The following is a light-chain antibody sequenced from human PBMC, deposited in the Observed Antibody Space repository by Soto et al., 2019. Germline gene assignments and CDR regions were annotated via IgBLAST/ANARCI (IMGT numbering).Light chain of an antibody. Sequence: AIQMTQSPSSLSASVGDRVTITCRASQDIRNDLGWYQQKPGKAPKVLIYATSNLQSGVPSRFSGSGSGTDFTLTISSLQPEDFAPYYCLKDYNYPITFGQGTRLEIK. V-gene: IGKV1-6*01. CDR3: LKDYNYPIT. J-gene: IGKJ5*01. CDR1: QDIRND. CDR2: ATS.